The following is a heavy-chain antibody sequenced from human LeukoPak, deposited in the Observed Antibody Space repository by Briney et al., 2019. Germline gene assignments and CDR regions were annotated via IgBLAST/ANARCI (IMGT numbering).Heavy chain of an antibody. CDR1: GASFSGYY. V-gene: IGHV4-34*01. J-gene: IGHJ5*02. D-gene: IGHD3-9*01. CDR3: ARSFHSNYDKWFDP. CDR2: INDGGTT. Sequence: SETLSLTCAVYGASFSGYYWSWIRQPPGKGLECIGEINDGGTTNYNPSLKSRVSISIDRSKNHFYLILTSVTAADTATYYCARSFHSNYDKWFDPWGQGTLVTVSS.